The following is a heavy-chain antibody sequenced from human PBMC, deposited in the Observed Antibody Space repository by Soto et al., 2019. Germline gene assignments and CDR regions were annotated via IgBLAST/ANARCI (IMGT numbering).Heavy chain of an antibody. V-gene: IGHV1-69*06. Sequence: QVQLVQSGAEVKKPGSSVKVSCKASGGTFNNYVINWVRQAPGQGLEWMGGIIPIFGTANYAQKFQGRVTITADKSTSTAYMELNSRRSEDTAVYYCAGRCDSTSCLAHFVSWGQGTLVTVSS. D-gene: IGHD2-2*01. J-gene: IGHJ4*02. CDR3: AGRCDSTSCLAHFVS. CDR1: GGTFNNYV. CDR2: IIPIFGTA.